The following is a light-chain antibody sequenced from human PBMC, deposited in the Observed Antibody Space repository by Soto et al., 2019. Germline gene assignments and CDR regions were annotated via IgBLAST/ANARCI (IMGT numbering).Light chain of an antibody. Sequence: DIQMTQSPSSLSASVGDSVTITCQASQDIADYLNWYQLKPGKAPKLLIYDASSLEAGVPSRFTGAGSGTDFSFTISSLQPEDVATYFCQQYDSFHMYTFGQGTKVDIK. CDR1: QDIADY. CDR2: DAS. CDR3: QQYDSFHMYT. J-gene: IGKJ2*01. V-gene: IGKV1-33*01.